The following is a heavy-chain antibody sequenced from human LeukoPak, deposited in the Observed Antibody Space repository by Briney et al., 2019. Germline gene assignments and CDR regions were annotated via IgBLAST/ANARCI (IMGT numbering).Heavy chain of an antibody. J-gene: IGHJ5*02. D-gene: IGHD2-15*01. CDR1: GFTFSSYA. V-gene: IGHV3-23*01. CDR3: AKMRIVVVVAATGGAIGP. Sequence: GGSLRLSCAASGFTFSSYAMSWVRQAPGKGLEWVSAISGSGGSTYYADSVKGRFTISRDNSKNTLYLQMNSLRAEDTAVYYCAKMRIVVVVAATGGAIGPWGQGTLVTASS. CDR2: ISGSGGST.